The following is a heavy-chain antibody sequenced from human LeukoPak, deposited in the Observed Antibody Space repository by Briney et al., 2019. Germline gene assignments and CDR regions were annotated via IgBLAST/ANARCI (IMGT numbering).Heavy chain of an antibody. J-gene: IGHJ4*02. V-gene: IGHV3-21*01. CDR2: ISSGSSYI. D-gene: IGHD6-6*01. CDR3: ARDETAYSSSGPADY. CDR1: GFTFSSYT. Sequence: PGGSLRLSCAASGFTFSSYTMNWVRQAPGKGLEWVTYISSGSSYINYADSVRGRFTISRDNAKNSLYLQMNSLRAEDTAVYYCARDETAYSSSGPADYWGQGTLVTVSS.